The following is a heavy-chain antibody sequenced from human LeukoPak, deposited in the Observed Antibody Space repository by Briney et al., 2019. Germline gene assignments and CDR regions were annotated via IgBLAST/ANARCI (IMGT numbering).Heavy chain of an antibody. V-gene: IGHV3-7*01. CDR2: IKEDGSQK. CDR3: AEGGSYSDY. CDR1: GFSFTTHW. Sequence: PGGSLRLSCAASGFSFTTHWMTWVRQAPGKGLEWVANIKEDGSQKHYVDSAKGRFTISRDNAKNSLYLQMDSLRAEDTAVYYCAEGGSYSDYWGQGTLVTVSS. D-gene: IGHD2-21*01. J-gene: IGHJ4*02.